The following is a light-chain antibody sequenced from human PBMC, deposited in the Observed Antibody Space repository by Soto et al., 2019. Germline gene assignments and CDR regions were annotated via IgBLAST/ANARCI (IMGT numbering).Light chain of an antibody. Sequence: QSALTQPASVSGSPGQSITISCTGTSSDVGSYNLVSWYQQHPGKAPKLMIYEGSKRPSGVSNRFSGSKSGNTASLTISGLQAEDEADYYCAAWNDSLRGVEFGGGTKLTVL. J-gene: IGLJ2*01. CDR2: EGS. V-gene: IGLV2-23*01. CDR3: AAWNDSLRGVE. CDR1: SSDVGSYNL.